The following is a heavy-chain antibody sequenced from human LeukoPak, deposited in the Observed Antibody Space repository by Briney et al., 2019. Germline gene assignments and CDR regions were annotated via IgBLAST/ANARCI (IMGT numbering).Heavy chain of an antibody. Sequence: ASVKVSCKASGYTFTAYYMHWVRQAPGQGLEWMGWINPNSGGTNYAQIFQGRVTMTRDTSISTAYMELSRLRSDDTAVYSCARGGQGAPLDYWGQGSLVTVSS. CDR3: ARGGQGAPLDY. D-gene: IGHD1-26*01. J-gene: IGHJ4*02. CDR1: GYTFTAYY. CDR2: INPNSGGT. V-gene: IGHV1-2*02.